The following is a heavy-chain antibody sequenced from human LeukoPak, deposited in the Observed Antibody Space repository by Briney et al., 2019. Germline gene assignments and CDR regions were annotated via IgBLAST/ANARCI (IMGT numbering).Heavy chain of an antibody. CDR3: ARDAKEMATVPDYGMDV. CDR1: GGTFSGYA. Sequence: ASVKVSRKASGGTFSGYAISWVRQAPGQGLEWMGGIIPIFGTANYAQKFQGRVTITADESTSTAYMELSSLRSEDTAVYYCARDAKEMATVPDYGMDVWGQGTTVTVSS. J-gene: IGHJ6*02. CDR2: IIPIFGTA. V-gene: IGHV1-69*01. D-gene: IGHD5-24*01.